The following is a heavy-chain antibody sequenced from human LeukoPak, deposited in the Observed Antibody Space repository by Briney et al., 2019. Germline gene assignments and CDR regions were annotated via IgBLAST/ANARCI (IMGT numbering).Heavy chain of an antibody. J-gene: IGHJ3*02. V-gene: IGHV3-48*04. CDR2: ISSSSSTI. CDR1: GFTFSSYS. Sequence: GGSLRLSCAASGFTFSSYSMNWVRQAPGKGLEWVSYISSSSSTIYYADSVKGRFTISRDNAKNSLYLQMNSLRAEDTAVYYCAREGHCSTTSCALDAIEIWGQGTLVAVSS. D-gene: IGHD2-2*01. CDR3: AREGHCSTTSCALDAIEI.